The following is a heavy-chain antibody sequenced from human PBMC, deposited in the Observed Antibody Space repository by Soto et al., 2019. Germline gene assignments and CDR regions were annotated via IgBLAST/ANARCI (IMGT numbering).Heavy chain of an antibody. J-gene: IGHJ6*02. Sequence: GGSLRLSCAASGFTVSSNYMSWVRQAPGKGLEWVSVIYSGGSTYYADSVKGRFTISRDNSKNTLYLQMNSLRAEDTAVYYCARDHDSTGYGNYYYGMDVWGQGTTVTVSS. CDR1: GFTVSSNY. V-gene: IGHV3-53*01. CDR3: ARDHDSTGYGNYYYGMDV. CDR2: IYSGGST. D-gene: IGHD3-22*01.